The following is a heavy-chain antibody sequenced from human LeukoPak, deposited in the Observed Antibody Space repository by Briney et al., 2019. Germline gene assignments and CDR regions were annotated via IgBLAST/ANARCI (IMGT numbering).Heavy chain of an antibody. CDR2: ISSSGSTI. CDR1: GFTFSSYE. D-gene: IGHD3-16*01. CDR3: ARVGNDYVLDY. V-gene: IGHV3-48*03. J-gene: IGHJ4*02. Sequence: GGSLRLSCAASGFTFSSYEMNWARQAPGKGLEWVSYISSSGSTIYYADSVKGRFTISRDNAKNSLYLQMNSLRAEDTAVYYCARVGNDYVLDYWGQGTLVTVSS.